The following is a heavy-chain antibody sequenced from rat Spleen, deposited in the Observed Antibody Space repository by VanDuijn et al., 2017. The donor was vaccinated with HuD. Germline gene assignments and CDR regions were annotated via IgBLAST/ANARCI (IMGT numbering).Heavy chain of an antibody. CDR3: TTLGSAYWYFDF. Sequence: EVQLVESGGGLVQPGRSLKLSCAASGFTFSNYDMAWVRQAPTKGLEWVASITNASGRTYYPDSVKGRFTISRDTAQNTLYLQMNSLRSEDTATYYCTTLGSAYWYFDFWGRGALVTVSS. CDR2: ITNASGRT. V-gene: IGHV5S23*01. J-gene: IGHJ3*01. D-gene: IGHD4-2*01. CDR1: GFTFSNYD.